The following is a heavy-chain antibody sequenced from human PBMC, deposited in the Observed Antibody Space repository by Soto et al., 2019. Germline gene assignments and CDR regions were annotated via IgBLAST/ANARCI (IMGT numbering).Heavy chain of an antibody. Sequence: ASVKVSCKASGGTFSSYAISWVRQAPGQGLEWMGGIIPIFGTANYAQKFQGRVTITADESTSTAYMELSSLRSEDTAVYYCPREVRFLEWLLSPHYCSYGMDVWGQGTTVTVSS. CDR1: GGTFSSYA. D-gene: IGHD3-3*01. V-gene: IGHV1-69*13. CDR3: PREVRFLEWLLSPHYCSYGMDV. CDR2: IIPIFGTA. J-gene: IGHJ6*02.